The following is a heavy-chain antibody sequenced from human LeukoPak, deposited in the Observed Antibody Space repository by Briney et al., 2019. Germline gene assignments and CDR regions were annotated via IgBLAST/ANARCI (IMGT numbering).Heavy chain of an antibody. CDR2: INAGNGNT. CDR3: ARVLIGSRWYGV. CDR1: GYTFTSYA. J-gene: IGHJ4*02. Sequence: ASVTVSCKASGYTFTSYAMHWVRQAPGQRLEWMGWINAGNGNTKYSQKFQGRVTITRDTSASTAYMELSSLRSEDTAVYYCARVLIGSRWYGVWGQGTLVTVSS. D-gene: IGHD6-13*01. V-gene: IGHV1-3*01.